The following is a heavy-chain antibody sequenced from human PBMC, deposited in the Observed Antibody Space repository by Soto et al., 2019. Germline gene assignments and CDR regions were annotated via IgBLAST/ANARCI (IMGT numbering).Heavy chain of an antibody. V-gene: IGHV3-11*01. J-gene: IGHJ6*02. D-gene: IGHD3-3*01. CDR2: ISSSGSTI. CDR3: ARSSSGPYYDFWSNYYYGMDV. CDR1: GFTFSDYY. Sequence: PGGSLRLSCAASGFTFSDYYMSWIRQAPGKGLEWVSYISSSGSTIYYADSVKGRFTISRDNAKNSLYLQMNSLRAEDTAVYYCARSSSGPYYDFWSNYYYGMDVWGQGTTVTVSS.